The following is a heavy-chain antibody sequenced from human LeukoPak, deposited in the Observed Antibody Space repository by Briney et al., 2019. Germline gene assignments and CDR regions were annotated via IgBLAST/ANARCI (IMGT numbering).Heavy chain of an antibody. CDR3: ARGSPLLAARHHY. Sequence: ASVKVSCKASGYTFTSYGISWVRQAPGQGLEWMGWISAYNGNTNYAQKLQGRVTMTRNTSISTAYMELSSLRSEDTAVYYCARGSPLLAARHHYWGQGTLVTVSS. D-gene: IGHD6-6*01. CDR2: ISAYNGNT. V-gene: IGHV1-18*01. CDR1: GYTFTSYG. J-gene: IGHJ4*02.